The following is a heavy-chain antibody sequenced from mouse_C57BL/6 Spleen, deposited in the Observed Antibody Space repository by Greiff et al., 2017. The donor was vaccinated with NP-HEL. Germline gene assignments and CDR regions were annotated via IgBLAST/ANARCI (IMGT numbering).Heavy chain of an antibody. CDR3: ARSLGSLDYFDY. J-gene: IGHJ2*01. V-gene: IGHV1-53*01. D-gene: IGHD4-1*01. Sequence: QVQLKQPGTELVKPGASVKLSCKASGYTFTSYWMHWVKQRPGQGLEWIGNINPSNGGTNYNEKFKSKATLTVDKSSSTAYMQLSSLTSEDSAVYYCARSLGSLDYFDYWGQGTTLTVSS. CDR1: GYTFTSYW. CDR2: INPSNGGT.